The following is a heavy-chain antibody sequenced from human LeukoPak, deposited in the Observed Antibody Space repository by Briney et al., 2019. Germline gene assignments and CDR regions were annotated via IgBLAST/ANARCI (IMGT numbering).Heavy chain of an antibody. CDR1: GFTFSSYA. Sequence: GGSLRLSCAASGFTFSSYAMSLVRQAPGKGLEWVSAISGSGGSTYYADSVKGRFTISRDNSKNTLYLQMNSLRAEDTAVYYCATRMIEYCSSTSCSLDDYWGQGTLVTVSS. CDR2: ISGSGGST. V-gene: IGHV3-23*01. CDR3: ATRMIEYCSSTSCSLDDY. J-gene: IGHJ4*02. D-gene: IGHD2-2*01.